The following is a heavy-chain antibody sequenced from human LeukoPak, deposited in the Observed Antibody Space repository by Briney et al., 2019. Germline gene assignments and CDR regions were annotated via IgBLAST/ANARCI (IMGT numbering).Heavy chain of an antibody. CDR1: GGTFSSYA. J-gene: IGHJ5*02. CDR3: ARHGDPHRDWFDP. V-gene: IGHV1-69*05. CDR2: IIPIFGTA. D-gene: IGHD7-27*01. Sequence: SVKVSCKASGGTFSSYAISWVRQAPGQGLEWMGGIIPIFGTANYAQKFQGRVTITTDESTSTAYMELGSLRSEDTAVYYCARHGDPHRDWFDPWGQGTLVTVSS.